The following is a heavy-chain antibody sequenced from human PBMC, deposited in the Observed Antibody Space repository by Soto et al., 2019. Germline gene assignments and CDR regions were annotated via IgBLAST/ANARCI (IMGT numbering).Heavy chain of an antibody. CDR1: GFTFDDYA. J-gene: IGHJ6*02. V-gene: IGHV3-9*01. CDR3: AKDIHSLTAARPARGGYYYYGMDV. CDR2: ISWNSGSI. Sequence: EVQLVESGGGLVQPGRSLRLSCAASGFTFDDYAMHWVRQAPGKGLEWVSGISWNSGSIGYADSVKGRFTISRDNAKNSLDLQMNSLRAEDTALYYCAKDIHSLTAARPARGGYYYYGMDVWGQGTTVTVSS. D-gene: IGHD6-6*01.